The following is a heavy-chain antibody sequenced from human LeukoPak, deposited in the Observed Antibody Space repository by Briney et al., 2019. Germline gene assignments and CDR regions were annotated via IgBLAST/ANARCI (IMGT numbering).Heavy chain of an antibody. D-gene: IGHD3-10*01. CDR3: AREYDVLLWFGESSPGMDV. V-gene: IGHV3-11*01. CDR2: ISSSGSTI. J-gene: IGHJ6*02. Sequence: KPGGSLRLSCAASGFTFSDYYMSWIRQAPGKGLGWVSYISSSGSTIYYADSVKGRFTISRDNAKSSLYLQMNSLRAEDTAVYYCAREYDVLLWFGESSPGMDVWGQGTTVTVSS. CDR1: GFTFSDYY.